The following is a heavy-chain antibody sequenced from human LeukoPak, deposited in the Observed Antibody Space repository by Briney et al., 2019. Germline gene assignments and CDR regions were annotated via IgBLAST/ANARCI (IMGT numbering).Heavy chain of an antibody. CDR1: GFTFSSYW. J-gene: IGHJ4*02. CDR3: AREVTRVVDY. V-gene: IGHV3-74*01. D-gene: IGHD4-23*01. CDR2: INSDGSST. Sequence: PGGSLRLSCAASGFTFSSYWMHWVRQAPGKGLAWVSRINSDGSSTSYADSVKGRFTISRDNAKNTLYLQMNSLRAEDTAVYYCAREVTRVVDYWGQGTLVTVSS.